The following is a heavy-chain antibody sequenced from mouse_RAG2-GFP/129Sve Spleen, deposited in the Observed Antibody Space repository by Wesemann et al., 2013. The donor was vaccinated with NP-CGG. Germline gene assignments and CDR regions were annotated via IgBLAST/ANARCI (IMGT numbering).Heavy chain of an antibody. CDR3: ARAGGYFDY. Sequence: NGGTSYNQKFKGKAILTVDKSSSTAYMELRSLTSEDSAVYYCARAGGYFDYWGQGTTLTVSS. J-gene: IGHJ2*01. V-gene: IGHV1-26*01. CDR2: NGGT.